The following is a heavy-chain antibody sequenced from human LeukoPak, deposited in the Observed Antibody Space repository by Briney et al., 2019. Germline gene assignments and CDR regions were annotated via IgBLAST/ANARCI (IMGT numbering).Heavy chain of an antibody. CDR2: INPNSGGT. CDR3: ASFTMTPFFQH. CDR1: GYTFTGYY. J-gene: IGHJ1*01. D-gene: IGHD3-22*01. Sequence: GASVKVSCKASGYTFTGYYMHWVRQAPGQGLEWMGRINPNSGGTNYARKFQGRVTMTRDTSISTAYMELSRLRSDDTAVYYCASFTMTPFFQHWGQGTLITVSS. V-gene: IGHV1-2*06.